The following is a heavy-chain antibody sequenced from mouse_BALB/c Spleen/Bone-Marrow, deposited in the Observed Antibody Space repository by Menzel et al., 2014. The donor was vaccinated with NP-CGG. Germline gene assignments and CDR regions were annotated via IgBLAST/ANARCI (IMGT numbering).Heavy chain of an antibody. V-gene: IGHV1-81*01. CDR1: GYTLPDHV. CDR2: IYPGSGST. CDR3: ARCGGLRDFDY. D-gene: IGHD2-4*01. J-gene: IGHJ2*01. Sequence: VQLQQSGPELGKPGASVKMSCKDSGYTLPDHVISWVKQRTGQGLEWIGEIYPGSGSTYYNEKFKGKVTLTADKSSNTAYMQLSSLTSEDSAVYFCARCGGLRDFDYWGQGTTLTVSS.